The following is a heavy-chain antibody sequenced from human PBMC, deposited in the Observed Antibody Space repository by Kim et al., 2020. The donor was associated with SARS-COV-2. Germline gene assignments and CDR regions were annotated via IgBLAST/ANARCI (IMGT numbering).Heavy chain of an antibody. CDR2: IIPIFGTA. CDR3: ARAQSYYDSRKYGMDV. CDR1: GGTFSSYA. Sequence: SVQVSCKASGGTFSSYAISWVRQAPGQGLEWMGGIIPIFGTANYAQKFQGRVTITADESTSTAYMELSSLRSEDTAVYYCARAQSYYDSRKYGMDVWGQGTTVTVSS. V-gene: IGHV1-69*13. J-gene: IGHJ6*02. D-gene: IGHD3-22*01.